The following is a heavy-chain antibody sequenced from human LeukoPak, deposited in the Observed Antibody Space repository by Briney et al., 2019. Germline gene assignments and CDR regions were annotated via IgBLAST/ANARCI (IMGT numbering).Heavy chain of an antibody. V-gene: IGHV1-18*04. J-gene: IGHJ5*02. CDR1: GYTFTSYG. Sequence: ASVKVSSKASGYTFTSYGISWVRQAPGQGLEWMGWISAYNGNTNYAQKLQGRVTMTTDTSTSTAYVELRSLRSDDTAVYYCARDRSEGWFDPWGQGTLVTVSS. CDR2: ISAYNGNT. CDR3: ARDRSEGWFDP.